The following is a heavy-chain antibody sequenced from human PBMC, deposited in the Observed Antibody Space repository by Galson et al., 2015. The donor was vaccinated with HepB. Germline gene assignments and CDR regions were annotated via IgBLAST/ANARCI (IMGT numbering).Heavy chain of an antibody. CDR3: AKGGGDFWSGPLFDP. Sequence: LRLSCAASGFIFSTYAMSWVRQAPGKGLEWVAAISGSGGTTYYADSMKGRFTISRHNSKNTLYLQINSLRAEDTAIYYCAKGGGDFWSGPLFDPWGQGTLVTVAS. CDR1: GFIFSTYA. D-gene: IGHD3-3*01. J-gene: IGHJ5*02. CDR2: ISGSGGTT. V-gene: IGHV3-23*01.